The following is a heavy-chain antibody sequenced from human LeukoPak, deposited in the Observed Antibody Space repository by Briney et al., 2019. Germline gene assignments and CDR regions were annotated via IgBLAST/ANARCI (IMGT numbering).Heavy chain of an antibody. Sequence: PGGSLRLSCAASGFSFSSYAMSWVRQAPGKGLEWVSFISGSGATTYYVDSVKGRFTISRDNSQNTVYLQMNTLTDEDTAVYHCVKNLRLVISVAGTPRDAFDIWGQGTVVTVSS. V-gene: IGHV3-23*01. D-gene: IGHD6-19*01. CDR3: VKNLRLVISVAGTPRDAFDI. CDR1: GFSFSSYA. J-gene: IGHJ3*02. CDR2: ISGSGATT.